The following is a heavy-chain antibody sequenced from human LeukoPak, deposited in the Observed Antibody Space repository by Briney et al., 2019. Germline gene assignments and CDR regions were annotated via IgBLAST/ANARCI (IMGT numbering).Heavy chain of an antibody. Sequence: AGGSLRLSCAASGFTFDDYTMHWVRQAPGKGLEWVSLISWDGGSTYYADSVKGRFTISRDNAKNSLYLQMNSLRAEDTAVYYCASQAYSGYDYTLFYFDYWGQGTLVTVSS. D-gene: IGHD5-12*01. CDR2: ISWDGGST. J-gene: IGHJ4*02. CDR1: GFTFDDYT. CDR3: ASQAYSGYDYTLFYFDY. V-gene: IGHV3-43*01.